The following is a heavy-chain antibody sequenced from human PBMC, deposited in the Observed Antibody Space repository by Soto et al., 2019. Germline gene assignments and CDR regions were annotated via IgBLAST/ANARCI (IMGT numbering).Heavy chain of an antibody. CDR1: GFSFGSYA. CDR3: ARWSYLDY. Sequence: GGSLRLSCAASGFSFGSYALSWVRQSPGKGLEWVSTISGSDGKTFYADSVKGRFSISRDTSQSTLYLQMNSLRADDTAMYYCARWSYLDYWGQGTRVTVSS. V-gene: IGHV3-23*01. CDR2: ISGSDGKT. D-gene: IGHD3-3*01. J-gene: IGHJ4*02.